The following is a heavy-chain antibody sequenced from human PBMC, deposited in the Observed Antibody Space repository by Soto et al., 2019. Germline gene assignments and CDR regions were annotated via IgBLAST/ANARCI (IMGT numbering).Heavy chain of an antibody. CDR3: ARSYTAMVPPMDD. D-gene: IGHD5-18*01. Sequence: QVQLQESGPGLVKPSQTLSLTCTVSGGSISSGGYYWNWIRQHPGKGLEWIGYIYYSGSTYYNPSLKSRVTISVDTSKNQFSLKLSSETAADTAVYYCARSYTAMVPPMDDWGQGTLVTVSS. J-gene: IGHJ4*02. CDR2: IYYSGST. CDR1: GGSISSGGYY. V-gene: IGHV4-31*03.